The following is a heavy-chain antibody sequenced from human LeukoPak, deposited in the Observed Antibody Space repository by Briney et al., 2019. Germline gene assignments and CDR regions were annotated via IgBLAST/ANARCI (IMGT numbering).Heavy chain of an antibody. D-gene: IGHD3-22*01. CDR2: ISYDGSNK. Sequence: AGGSLRLSCAASGFTFSSYAMHWVRQAPGKGLEWVAVISYDGSNKYYADSVKGRFTISRDNSKNTLYLQMNSLRAEDTAVYYCAREFLNYYDSSGYYWVMGIRGFDYWGQGTLVTVSS. J-gene: IGHJ4*02. CDR3: AREFLNYYDSSGYYWVMGIRGFDY. CDR1: GFTFSSYA. V-gene: IGHV3-30*04.